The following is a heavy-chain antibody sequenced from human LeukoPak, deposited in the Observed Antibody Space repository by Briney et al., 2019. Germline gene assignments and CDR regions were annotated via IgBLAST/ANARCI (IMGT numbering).Heavy chain of an antibody. V-gene: IGHV4-61*02. J-gene: IGHJ4*02. Sequence: PSETLSLTCTVSGGSISSGSYYWSWIRQPAGKGLEWIGRIYTSGSTNYNPSLKSRVTISVDTSKNQFSLKLSSVTAADTAVYYCARNGVGALDYWGQGTLVTVSS. CDR2: IYTSGST. CDR1: GGSISSGSYY. D-gene: IGHD1-26*01. CDR3: ARNGVGALDY.